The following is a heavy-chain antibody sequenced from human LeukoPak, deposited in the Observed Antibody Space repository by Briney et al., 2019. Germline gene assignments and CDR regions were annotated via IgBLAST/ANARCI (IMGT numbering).Heavy chain of an antibody. D-gene: IGHD3-16*02. CDR2: IIPIFGTA. V-gene: IGHV1-69*13. CDR3: ARTSYDYVWGSYRLFDY. CDR1: GGTISSYA. J-gene: IGHJ4*02. Sequence: SVKVSCKASGGTISSYAISWVRQAPGQGLEWMGGIIPIFGTANYAQKFQGRVTITADESTSTAYMELSSLRSEDTAVYYCARTSYDYVWGSYRLFDYWGQGTLVTVSS.